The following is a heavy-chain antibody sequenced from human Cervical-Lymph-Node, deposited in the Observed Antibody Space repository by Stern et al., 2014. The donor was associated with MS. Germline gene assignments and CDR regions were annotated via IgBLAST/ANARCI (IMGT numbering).Heavy chain of an antibody. CDR1: GGSISSSDYY. Sequence: VQLVESGPGLVKPSETLSLTCAVSGGSISSSDYYWGWIRQPPGKGLEWIGRIHESGSTFYNPSLKSRVSISSDTSKNQFSLRLSSVTAADTAMYYCARGLLWFGELKVNGFDPWGQGTLVTVSS. CDR3: ARGLLWFGELKVNGFDP. CDR2: IHESGST. D-gene: IGHD3-10*01. V-gene: IGHV4-39*01. J-gene: IGHJ5*02.